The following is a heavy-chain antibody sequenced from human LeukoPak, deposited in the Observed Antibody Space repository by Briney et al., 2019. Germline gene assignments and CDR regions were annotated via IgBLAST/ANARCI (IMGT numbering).Heavy chain of an antibody. D-gene: IGHD3-10*01. J-gene: IGHJ5*02. CDR1: GGSFSGYY. CDR3: ARGRGRKDWNYYGSGSYYNSNWFDP. CDR2: INHSGST. V-gene: IGHV4-34*01. Sequence: SETLSLTCAVYGGSFSGYYWSWIRQPPGKGLEWIGEINHSGSTNYNPSLKSRVTISVDTSKNQFSLKLSSVTAADTAVYYCARGRGRKDWNYYGSGSYYNSNWFDPWGQGTLVTVSS.